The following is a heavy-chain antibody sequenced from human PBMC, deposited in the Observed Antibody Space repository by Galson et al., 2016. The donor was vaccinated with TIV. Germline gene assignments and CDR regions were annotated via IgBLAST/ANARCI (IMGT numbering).Heavy chain of an antibody. J-gene: IGHJ4*02. D-gene: IGHD1-26*01. CDR2: VYLGASVT. CDR1: GYGFVDYW. Sequence: QSGAEVKKPGESLKISCKHSGYGFVDYWIVWVRQRPGKGLEWMGLVYLGASVTRYSPSFQGQVAISADKSSNTAYLQWSSLQASDTAMYYCARAAGGIDQWGQGTLVTVSS. CDR3: ARAAGGIDQ. V-gene: IGHV5-51*01.